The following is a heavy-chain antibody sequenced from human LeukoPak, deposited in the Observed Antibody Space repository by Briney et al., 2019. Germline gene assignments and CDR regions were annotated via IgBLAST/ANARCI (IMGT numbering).Heavy chain of an antibody. CDR2: INQVGSDK. Sequence: GGSLRLSCLDSGVTFSSYWMSRVRQAPGNGLEWVAEINQVGSDKYYVDSVKGRFTISRDNGKSSLYLQMNSLRAEDTAVYFCASGPRWEGAAWDHSFNIWGQGTMVTVSS. V-gene: IGHV3-7*01. D-gene: IGHD1-26*01. CDR1: GVTFSSYW. CDR3: ASGPRWEGAAWDHSFNI. J-gene: IGHJ3*02.